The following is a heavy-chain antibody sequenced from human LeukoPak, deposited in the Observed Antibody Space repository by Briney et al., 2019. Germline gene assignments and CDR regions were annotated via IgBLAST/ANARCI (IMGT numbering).Heavy chain of an antibody. J-gene: IGHJ4*02. CDR2: ISSSSSYI. V-gene: IGHV3-21*01. CDR1: GFTFSSYS. Sequence: GGSLRLSSAASGFTFSSYSMNWVRQAPGKGLEWASSISSSSSYIYYADSVKGRFTISRDNAKNSLYLQMNSLRAEDTAVYYCARDQDIVVVPAARIDYWGQGTLVTVSS. D-gene: IGHD2-2*01. CDR3: ARDQDIVVVPAARIDY.